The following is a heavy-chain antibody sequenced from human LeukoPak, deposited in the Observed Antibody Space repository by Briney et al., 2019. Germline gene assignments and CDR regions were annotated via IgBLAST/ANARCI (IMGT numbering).Heavy chain of an antibody. CDR3: ARGDRDLYCSGTSCYPVL. CDR2: ISSSSSYI. V-gene: IGHV3-21*01. D-gene: IGHD2-2*01. J-gene: IGHJ4*02. Sequence: GGSLRLSCVASGFTFSSYSMNWVCQAPGKGLEWVSSISSSSSYIYYADSVKGRFTISRDNAKNSLYLQMNSLRAEDTAVYYCARGDRDLYCSGTSCYPVLGGQGTLVTVSS. CDR1: GFTFSSYS.